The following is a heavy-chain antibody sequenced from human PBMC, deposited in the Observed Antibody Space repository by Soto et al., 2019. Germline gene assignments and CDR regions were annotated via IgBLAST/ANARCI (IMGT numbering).Heavy chain of an antibody. CDR3: VRGVYYDSSDFDY. V-gene: IGHV1-18*01. CDR1: GDTFTSYG. Sequence: SVKVSCKASGDTFTSYGISWVRQAPGQGLEWMAWISAYNGNTNYAQKLQGRVTMTTDTSTSTAYMELRSLRSDDTAVYYCVRGVYYDSSDFDYWGQGTLVTVSS. D-gene: IGHD3-22*01. J-gene: IGHJ4*02. CDR2: ISAYNGNT.